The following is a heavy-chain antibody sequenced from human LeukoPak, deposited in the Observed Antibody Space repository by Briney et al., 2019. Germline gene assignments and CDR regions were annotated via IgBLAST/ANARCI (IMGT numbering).Heavy chain of an antibody. CDR1: GFTFSSYE. D-gene: IGHD2-15*01. V-gene: IGHV3-48*03. J-gene: IGHJ5*02. Sequence: GGSLRLSCAASGFTFSSYEMNWVRQAPGKGLEWVSYISSSGSTIYYADSVKGRFTISRDNAKNSLYLQMNSLRDEDTAVYYCARGLIGRAWFDPWGQGTLVTVSS. CDR3: ARGLIGRAWFDP. CDR2: ISSSGSTI.